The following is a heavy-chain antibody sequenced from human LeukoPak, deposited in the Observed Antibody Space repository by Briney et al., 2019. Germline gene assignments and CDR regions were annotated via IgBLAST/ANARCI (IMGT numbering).Heavy chain of an antibody. CDR1: GGSVSSGSYY. J-gene: IGHJ4*02. CDR2: IYYSGST. D-gene: IGHD6-19*01. Sequence: SETLSLTCTVSGGSVSSGSYYWRWIRQPPGKGLEWIGYIYYSGSTNYNPSLKSRVTISVDTSKNQFSLKLSSVTAADTAVYYCAREEWLGYFDYWGQGTLVTVSS. V-gene: IGHV4-61*01. CDR3: AREEWLGYFDY.